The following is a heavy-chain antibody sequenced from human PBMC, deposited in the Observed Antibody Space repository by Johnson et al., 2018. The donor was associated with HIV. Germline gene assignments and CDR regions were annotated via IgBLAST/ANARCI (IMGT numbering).Heavy chain of an antibody. Sequence: VQLVESGGGLVQPGGSLRLSCAASGFTFDDYGMSWVRQAPGKGLEWVSGINWNGGSTGYADSVKGRFTISSDNAKNSLYLQMNSLRAEDSAVYYCARDRGGYNFWSGYYTVGAFDIWGQGTMVTVSS. CDR2: INWNGGST. V-gene: IGHV3-20*04. J-gene: IGHJ3*02. CDR3: ARDRGGYNFWSGYYTVGAFDI. D-gene: IGHD3-3*01. CDR1: GFTFDDYG.